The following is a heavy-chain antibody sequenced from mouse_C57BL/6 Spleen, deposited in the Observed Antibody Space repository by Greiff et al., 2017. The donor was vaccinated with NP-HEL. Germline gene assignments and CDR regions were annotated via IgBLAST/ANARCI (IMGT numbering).Heavy chain of an antibody. Sequence: EVQVVESGGGLVKPGGSLKLSCAASGFTFSSYAMSWVRQTPEKRLEWVATISDGGSYTYYPDNVKGRFTISRDNAKNTLYLQMSHLKSEDTAMYYCARYDSSGLWFAYWGQGTLVTVSA. J-gene: IGHJ3*01. D-gene: IGHD3-2*02. CDR1: GFTFSSYA. CDR2: ISDGGSYT. CDR3: ARYDSSGLWFAY. V-gene: IGHV5-4*01.